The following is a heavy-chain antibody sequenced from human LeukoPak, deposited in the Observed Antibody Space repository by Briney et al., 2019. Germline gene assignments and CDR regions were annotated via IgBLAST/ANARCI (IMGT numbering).Heavy chain of an antibody. D-gene: IGHD6-25*01. V-gene: IGHV3-7*03. J-gene: IGHJ4*02. CDR3: AKSGYHGY. Sequence: TGGSLRLSCAASGFTFSSYWMNWARQAPGKGLEWVASINHNGNVNYYVDSVKGRFTISRDNSKNTLYLQMNSLRAEDTAVYYCAKSGYHGYWGQGTLVTVSS. CDR1: GFTFSSYW. CDR2: INHNGNVN.